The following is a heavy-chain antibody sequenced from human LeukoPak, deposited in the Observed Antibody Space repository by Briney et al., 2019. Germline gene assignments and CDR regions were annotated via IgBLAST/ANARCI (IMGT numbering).Heavy chain of an antibody. V-gene: IGHV3-21*01. Sequence: GGSLRLSCAASGFTFSSYSMNWVRQAPGKGLEWVSSISSSSSYIYYADSVKGRFTISRDNAKNSLYLQMNSLRAEDTAVYYCARDLSGDYWFDPWGQGTPVTVSS. CDR3: ARDLSGDYWFDP. D-gene: IGHD2/OR15-2a*01. CDR1: GFTFSSYS. J-gene: IGHJ5*02. CDR2: ISSSSSYI.